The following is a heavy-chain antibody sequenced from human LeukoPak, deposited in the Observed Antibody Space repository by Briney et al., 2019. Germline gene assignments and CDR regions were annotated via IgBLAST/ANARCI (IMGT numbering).Heavy chain of an antibody. CDR1: GGSFSGYY. J-gene: IGHJ5*02. D-gene: IGHD3-22*01. Sequence: KPSETLFLTCAVYGGSFSGYYWSWIRQPPGKGLEWIGEINHSGSTNYNPSLKSRVTISVDTSKNQFSLKLSSVTAADTAVYYCARGRSYYYDSSGYRRGWFDPWGQGTLVTVSS. CDR3: ARGRSYYYDSSGYRRGWFDP. CDR2: INHSGST. V-gene: IGHV4-34*01.